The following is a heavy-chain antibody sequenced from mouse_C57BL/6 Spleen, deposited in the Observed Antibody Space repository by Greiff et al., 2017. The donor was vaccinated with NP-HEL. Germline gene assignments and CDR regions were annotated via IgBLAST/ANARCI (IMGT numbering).Heavy chain of an antibody. Sequence: VQLKQSGAELVKPGASVKLSCTASGFNIKDYYMHWVKQRTEQGLEWIGRIDPEDGETKYAPKFQGKATITADTSSNTAYLQLSSLTSEDTAVYYCASSYGWYFDVWGTGTTVTVSS. CDR2: IDPEDGET. J-gene: IGHJ1*03. V-gene: IGHV14-2*01. CDR3: ASSYGWYFDV. CDR1: GFNIKDYY. D-gene: IGHD1-1*01.